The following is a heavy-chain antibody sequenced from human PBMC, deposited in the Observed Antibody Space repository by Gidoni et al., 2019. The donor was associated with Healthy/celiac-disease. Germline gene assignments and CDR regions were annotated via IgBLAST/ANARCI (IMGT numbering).Heavy chain of an antibody. V-gene: IGHV3-21*01. D-gene: IGHD1-26*01. Sequence: EVQLVESGGGLVKPGGSLRLSCAASGLTFSRYSMNWVRQGPGKGLEWVSSISSSSSYIYYADSVKGRFTISRDNAKNSLYLQMNSLRAEDTAVYYCARGGGGSYYVMERKDPGYYFDYWGQGTLVTVSS. CDR1: GLTFSRYS. J-gene: IGHJ4*02. CDR3: ARGGGGSYYVMERKDPGYYFDY. CDR2: ISSSSSYI.